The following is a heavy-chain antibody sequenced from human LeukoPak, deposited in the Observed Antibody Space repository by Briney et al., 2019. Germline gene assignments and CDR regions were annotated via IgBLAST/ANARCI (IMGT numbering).Heavy chain of an antibody. CDR1: GFTFSNFA. CDR3: AKDLAYHTEGGIDY. Sequence: AGGSLRLSCATSGFTFSNFAMSWVRQAPGKGLEWVSGISDSGDTAEYANSVKGRFTISRDSSENTLFLQMNSLRVEDTAVYHCAKDLAYHTEGGIDYWGQGTLVTVSS. CDR2: ISDSGDTA. D-gene: IGHD1-14*01. J-gene: IGHJ4*02. V-gene: IGHV3-23*01.